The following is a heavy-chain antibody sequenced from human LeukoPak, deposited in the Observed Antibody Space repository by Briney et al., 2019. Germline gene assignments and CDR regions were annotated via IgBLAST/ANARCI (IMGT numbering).Heavy chain of an antibody. D-gene: IGHD3-22*01. CDR1: GFTVSSNY. J-gene: IGHJ3*02. CDR2: IYSGGST. V-gene: IGHV3-53*01. Sequence: PGGSLRLSCAASGFTVSSNYMSWVRQAPGKGLEWVSVIYSGGSTYYVDSVKGRFTISRDNSKNTLFLQMNSLRAEDTAVYYCATKVVTDAFDIWGQGTMVTVSS. CDR3: ATKVVTDAFDI.